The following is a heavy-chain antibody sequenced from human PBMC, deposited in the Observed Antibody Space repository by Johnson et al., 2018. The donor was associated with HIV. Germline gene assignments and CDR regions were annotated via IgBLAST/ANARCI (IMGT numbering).Heavy chain of an antibody. D-gene: IGHD4-17*01. Sequence: VQLVESGGGLVQPGGSLRLSCAASGFTFSNYWMSWVRQAPGKGLEWVANIKQDGSEKYYVDSVKGRFTISRDNAKNSLYLQMNSLRAEDTAVYYCAREGTVSYGGAFDIWGQGTMVTVSS. CDR1: GFTFSNYW. CDR3: AREGTVSYGGAFDI. J-gene: IGHJ3*02. CDR2: IKQDGSEK. V-gene: IGHV3-7*03.